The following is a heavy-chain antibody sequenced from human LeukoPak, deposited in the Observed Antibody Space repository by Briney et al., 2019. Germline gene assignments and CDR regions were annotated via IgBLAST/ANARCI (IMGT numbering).Heavy chain of an antibody. Sequence: GASVKVSCKASGYTFTAYYMHWVRQAPGQGLEWMGWISAYNGNTNYAQKLQGRVTMTTDTSTSTAYMELRSLRSDDTAVYYCARGGCADCSGGGDAFDIWGQGTMVTVSS. V-gene: IGHV1-18*04. CDR1: GYTFTAYY. J-gene: IGHJ3*02. CDR2: ISAYNGNT. D-gene: IGHD2-15*01. CDR3: ARGGCADCSGGGDAFDI.